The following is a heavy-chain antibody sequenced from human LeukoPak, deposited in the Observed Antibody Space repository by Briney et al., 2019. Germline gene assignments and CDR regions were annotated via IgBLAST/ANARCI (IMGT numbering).Heavy chain of an antibody. CDR3: ARDRSGYYDSSGYYRYFDY. D-gene: IGHD3-22*01. Sequence: GSLRLSSAASGFTFSSYSMTWVRHAPGKGLEWVSSISSSSSYIYYADSVKGRFTISRDNAKNSLYLQMNSLRAEDTAVYYCARDRSGYYDSSGYYRYFDYWGQGTLVTVSS. CDR2: ISSSSSYI. CDR1: GFTFSSYS. J-gene: IGHJ4*02. V-gene: IGHV3-21*01.